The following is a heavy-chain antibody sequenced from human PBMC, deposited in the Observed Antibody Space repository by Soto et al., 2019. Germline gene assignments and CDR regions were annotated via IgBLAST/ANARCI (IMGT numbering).Heavy chain of an antibody. CDR1: GGSISYYY. J-gene: IGHJ4*02. V-gene: IGHV4-59*01. CDR3: ARWGAAAGAN. Sequence: QVRLQESGPGLVKPSETLSLTCNVSGGSISYYYWNWIRQPPGKGLEWMGYVFYNGITKYNPTLTSRVTISGDTSKDQFSLKLITVTAADTAVSYCARWGAAAGANWSQGTLVTVSS. D-gene: IGHD6-25*01. CDR2: VFYNGIT.